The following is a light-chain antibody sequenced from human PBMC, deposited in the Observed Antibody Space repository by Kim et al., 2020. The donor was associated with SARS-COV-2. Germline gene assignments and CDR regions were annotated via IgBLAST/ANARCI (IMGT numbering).Light chain of an antibody. J-gene: IGKJ1*01. CDR3: QQSNDWSPLT. CDR2: DAT. CDR1: QTINNR. Sequence: SQGERATLSGRASQTINNRLVGYQHRPGQAPRLLIYDATTRATGVPARFIGSGSETDFTLTISSLQLEDFAVYYCQQSNDWSPLTFGQGTKVDIK. V-gene: IGKV3-15*01.